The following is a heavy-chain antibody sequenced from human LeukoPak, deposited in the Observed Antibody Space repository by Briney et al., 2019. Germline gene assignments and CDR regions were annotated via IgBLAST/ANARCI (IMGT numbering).Heavy chain of an antibody. CDR1: GFSFSLYW. D-gene: IGHD2-21*02. CDR3: VREYCGGDCYTDF. V-gene: IGHV3-74*01. CDR2: LNSDGSVT. Sequence: GGSLRLSCAASGFSFSLYWMHWVRQTPGKGLGWVSRLNSDGSVTSYADSVKGRFTISRDNAKNTLYLEMNSLRAEDTAVYYCVREYCGGDCYTDFWGQGTLVTVSS. J-gene: IGHJ4*02.